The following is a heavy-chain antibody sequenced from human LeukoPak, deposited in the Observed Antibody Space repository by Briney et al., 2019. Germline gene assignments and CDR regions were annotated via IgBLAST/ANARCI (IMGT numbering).Heavy chain of an antibody. Sequence: SETLSLTCNVSGGSVSSGSYFWTWIRQPPGRGLEWIGNIHHSGGTNYNPSLKSRVTISRDTSKNQFSLRLTSVTTADTAMYYCALNGDSWGQGNLVTVSS. D-gene: IGHD2-8*01. V-gene: IGHV4-61*01. J-gene: IGHJ4*02. CDR2: IHHSGGT. CDR3: ALNGDS. CDR1: GGSVSSGSYF.